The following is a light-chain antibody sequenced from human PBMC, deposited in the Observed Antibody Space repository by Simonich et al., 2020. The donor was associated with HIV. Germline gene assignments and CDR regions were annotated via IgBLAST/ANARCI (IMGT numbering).Light chain of an antibody. CDR1: QNISRW. Sequence: DIQMTQSPSTLSASVGDRVTITCRASQNISRWLAWYQQKPGKAPKLLIYKASNLENGGPSRFSGSGSGTEFTLTISSLQPDDFATFYCQQYNSYWTFGQGTKVEIK. V-gene: IGKV1-5*03. J-gene: IGKJ1*01. CDR2: KAS. CDR3: QQYNSYWT.